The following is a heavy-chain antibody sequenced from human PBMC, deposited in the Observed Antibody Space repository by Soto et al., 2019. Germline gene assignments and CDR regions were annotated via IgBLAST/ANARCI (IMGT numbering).Heavy chain of an antibody. CDR2: MNPNSGNT. Sequence: GASVKVSCKASGYTFTSYDINWVRQATGQGLEWMGWMNPNSGNTGYAQKFQGRVTMTRNTSISTAYMELSSLRSEDTALYYCAREGSGANDVGVFDICGQGTMVIVSS. J-gene: IGHJ3*02. D-gene: IGHD1-1*01. V-gene: IGHV1-8*01. CDR1: GYTFTSYD. CDR3: AREGSGANDVGVFDI.